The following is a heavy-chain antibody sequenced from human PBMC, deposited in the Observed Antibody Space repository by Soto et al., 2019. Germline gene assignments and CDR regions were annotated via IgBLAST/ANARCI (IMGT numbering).Heavy chain of an antibody. J-gene: IGHJ4*02. V-gene: IGHV1-18*01. CDR2: ISANNGNT. CDR1: GYTFTSYG. Sequence: QVQLVQSGAEMKKPGASVKVSCKASGYTFTSYGISWVRQAPGQGLEWMGWISANNGNTNYAQKLQGRVTMTTDTSTSTADMELRSLRSDDTAVYYCARDRGSYALDYWGQGTLVTVSS. CDR3: ARDRGSYALDY. D-gene: IGHD1-26*01.